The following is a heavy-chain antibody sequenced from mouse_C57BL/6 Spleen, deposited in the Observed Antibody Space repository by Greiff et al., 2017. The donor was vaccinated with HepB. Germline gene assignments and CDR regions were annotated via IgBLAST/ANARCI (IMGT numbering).Heavy chain of an antibody. V-gene: IGHV6-6*01. J-gene: IGHJ2*01. D-gene: IGHD1-1*01. CDR1: GFTFSDAW. Sequence: EVKLQESGGGLVQPGGSMKLSCAASGFTFSDAWMDWVRQSPEKGLEWVAEIRNKANNHATYYAESVKGRFTISRDDSKSSVYLQMNSLRAEDTGIYYCTHFPYYYGSGGFDYWGQGTTLTVSS. CDR2: IRNKANNHAT. CDR3: THFPYYYGSGGFDY.